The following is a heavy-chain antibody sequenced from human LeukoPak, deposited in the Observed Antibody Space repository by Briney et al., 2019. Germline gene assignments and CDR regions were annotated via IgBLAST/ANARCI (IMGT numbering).Heavy chain of an antibody. CDR1: GFTFSSYS. CDR2: ISSSSSYT. V-gene: IGHV3-21*01. J-gene: IGHJ4*02. CDR3: ARLAFPHRGPTDY. Sequence: GGSLRLSCAASGFTFSSYSMNWVRQAPGKGLEWVSSISSSSSYTYYADSVKGRFTISRDNAKNSLYLQMNSLRAEDTAVYYCARLAFPHRGPTDYWGQGTLVTVSS.